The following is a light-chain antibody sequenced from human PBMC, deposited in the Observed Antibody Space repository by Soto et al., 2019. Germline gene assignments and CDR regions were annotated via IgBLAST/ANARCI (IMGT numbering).Light chain of an antibody. CDR3: SSYASNNALV. V-gene: IGLV2-14*01. CDR1: SSDVGGYKY. J-gene: IGLJ3*02. CDR2: EVS. Sequence: QSALTQPASVSGSPGQSITISCTGTSSDVGGYKYVSRYQQHPDKAPKLIIFEVSNRPSGISSRFSGSKSGNTASLTISGLQSEDEADYYCSSYASNNALVFGGGTKLTVL.